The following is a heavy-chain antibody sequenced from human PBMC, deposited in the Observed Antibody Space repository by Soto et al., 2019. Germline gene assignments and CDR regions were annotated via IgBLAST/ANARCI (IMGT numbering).Heavy chain of an antibody. D-gene: IGHD3-22*01. Sequence: QLQLQESGPGLVKPSESLSLTCTVSGGSISSSRYYWGWIRQPPVTGLEWIGSIYYSGSTYYNPSLQRRVTLPAYTSRTQSALKLSSLPAAATAVYYCARHGMDYYDSSGYYHSPSYFEYWGQGTLVTVSS. J-gene: IGHJ4*02. CDR2: IYYSGST. V-gene: IGHV4-39*01. CDR3: ARHGMDYYDSSGYYHSPSYFEY. CDR1: GGSISSSRYY.